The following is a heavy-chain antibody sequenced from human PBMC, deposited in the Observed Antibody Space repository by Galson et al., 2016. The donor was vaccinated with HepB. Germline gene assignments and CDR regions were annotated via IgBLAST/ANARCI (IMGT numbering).Heavy chain of an antibody. Sequence: SETLSLTCAVYSGSFSGYWWSWIRQPPGKGLEWIGEINESGSTNYNSSLKSRVTISVDTSKNQFSLTVSSVSAADTAVFYCARGHRVSAVRRAFDVWGQGTMVTVSS. J-gene: IGHJ3*01. D-gene: IGHD3-10*01. CDR3: ARGHRVSAVRRAFDV. V-gene: IGHV4-34*01. CDR1: SGSFSGYW. CDR2: INESGST.